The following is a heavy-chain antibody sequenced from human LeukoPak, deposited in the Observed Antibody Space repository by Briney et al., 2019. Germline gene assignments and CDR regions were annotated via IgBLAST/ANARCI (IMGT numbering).Heavy chain of an antibody. J-gene: IGHJ5*02. CDR1: GFSLSTSGMC. V-gene: IGHV2-70*01. CDR3: ARQIVGATTSWFDP. D-gene: IGHD1-26*01. CDR2: IDWDDDK. Sequence: SGPTLVNPTQTLTLTCTFSGFSLSTSGMCVSWIRQPLGKALEWLALIDWDDDKYYSTSLKTRLTISKDTSKNQVDLTMTNMDPVDTATYYCARQIVGATTSWFDPWGQGTLVTVSS.